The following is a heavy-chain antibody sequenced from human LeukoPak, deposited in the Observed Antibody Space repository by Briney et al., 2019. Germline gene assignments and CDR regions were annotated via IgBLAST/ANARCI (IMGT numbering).Heavy chain of an antibody. CDR2: IYYSGST. CDR1: GGSISSSSYY. V-gene: IGHV4-39*01. D-gene: IGHD5-18*01. Sequence: SETLSLTCTVSGGSISSSSYYWGWIRQPPGKGLEWIGSIYYSGSTYYDPSLKSRVTISVDTSKNQFSLKLSSVPAADTAVYYCASGYSYGYVWYWGQGTLVTVSS. CDR3: ASGYSYGYVWY. J-gene: IGHJ4*02.